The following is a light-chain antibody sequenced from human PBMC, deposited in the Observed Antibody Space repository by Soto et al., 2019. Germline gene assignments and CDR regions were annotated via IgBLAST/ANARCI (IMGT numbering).Light chain of an antibody. Sequence: QSVLTQPPSASGTPGQRVSISCSGGSSNIGSHTVTWYQLLPGTAPRLLIYTNIQRPSGVPDRFSGSKSGTSASLAISGLQSEDEADYYCAAWDGSLNTWVFGGGTKLTVL. CDR3: AAWDGSLNTWV. CDR1: SSNIGSHT. J-gene: IGLJ3*02. CDR2: TNI. V-gene: IGLV1-44*01.